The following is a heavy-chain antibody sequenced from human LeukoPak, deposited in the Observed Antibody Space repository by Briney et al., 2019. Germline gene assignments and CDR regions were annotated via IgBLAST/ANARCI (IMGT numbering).Heavy chain of an antibody. Sequence: GGSLRLSCAASGFTFSSYGMHWVRQAPGKGLEWVAVIWYDGSNKYYADSVKGRFTISRDNSKNTLYLQMNSLRAEDTAVYYCARDSGYGDYVGYFDYWGQGTLVTVSS. J-gene: IGHJ4*02. CDR3: ARDSGYGDYVGYFDY. CDR2: IWYDGSNK. CDR1: GFTFSSYG. D-gene: IGHD4-17*01. V-gene: IGHV3-33*01.